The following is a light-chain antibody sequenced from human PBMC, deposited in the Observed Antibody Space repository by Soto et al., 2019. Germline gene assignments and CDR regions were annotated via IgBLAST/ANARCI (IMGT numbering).Light chain of an antibody. J-gene: IGKJ1*01. CDR1: QSVSSK. V-gene: IGKV3-15*01. CDR2: AAS. Sequence: EIVMTQSPATLSVSPGERATLSCRASQSVSSKLAWYQQKPGQPPRLLIYAASTRATGIPARFSGSGSGTDYTLTISSLQSEDFGVYYCQQHNDWPRTFGQGTKVEIK. CDR3: QQHNDWPRT.